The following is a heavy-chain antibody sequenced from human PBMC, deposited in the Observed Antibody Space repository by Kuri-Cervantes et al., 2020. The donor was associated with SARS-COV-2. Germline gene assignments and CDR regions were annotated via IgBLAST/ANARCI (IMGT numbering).Heavy chain of an antibody. CDR3: AGDLYGFGEKRSYYFDY. Sequence: SETLSLTCTVSGGSISSHYWSWIRQPPGKGLEWIGYIYYSGSTNYNPSLKSRVTISVDTSKNQFSLKLSSVTAADTAVYYCAGDLYGFGEKRSYYFDYWGQGTLVTVSS. CDR1: GGSISSHY. D-gene: IGHD3-10*01. V-gene: IGHV4-59*11. CDR2: IYYSGST. J-gene: IGHJ4*02.